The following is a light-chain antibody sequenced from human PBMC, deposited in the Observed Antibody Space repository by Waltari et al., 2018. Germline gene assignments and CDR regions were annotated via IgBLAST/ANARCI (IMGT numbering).Light chain of an antibody. V-gene: IGKV1-5*01. Sequence: DIQMTQTPSTLSASVGDRVTITCRASQSISSWLAWYQQKPGKAPKLLIYDASSLESGVPSRFSGSGSGTEFTLTISSLQPDDFATYYCQQYNSYSLTFGGGTKVEIK. CDR3: QQYNSYSLT. CDR1: QSISSW. CDR2: DAS. J-gene: IGKJ4*01.